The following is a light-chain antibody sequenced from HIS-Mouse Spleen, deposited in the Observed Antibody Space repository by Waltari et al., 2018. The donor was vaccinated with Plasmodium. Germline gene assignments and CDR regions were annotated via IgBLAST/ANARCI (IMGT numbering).Light chain of an antibody. CDR2: GVS. CDR3: QQYNNWSFT. Sequence: EIVMTQSPATLSVSPGERATLSGRASQSVSSNLAWSQQKPGQAPRLLIYGVSTRATGIPARFSGSGSGTEFTLTISSLQSEDFAVYYCQQYNNWSFTFGPGTKVDIK. J-gene: IGKJ3*01. V-gene: IGKV3-15*01. CDR1: QSVSSN.